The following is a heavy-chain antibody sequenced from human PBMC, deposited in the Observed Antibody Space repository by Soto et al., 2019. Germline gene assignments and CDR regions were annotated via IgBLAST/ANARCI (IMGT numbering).Heavy chain of an antibody. J-gene: IGHJ4*02. Sequence: SETLSLTCTVSGGSISAYYWTWIRQPPGKGLEWIGYIYTGSTNYNPALKSRVTISVHTSRNQVSLKLNSVTAADTAVYYCARAVGGGNSLWYWGQGTLVTVSS. CDR1: GGSISAYY. CDR2: IYTGST. D-gene: IGHD2-21*02. V-gene: IGHV4-59*01. CDR3: ARAVGGGNSLWY.